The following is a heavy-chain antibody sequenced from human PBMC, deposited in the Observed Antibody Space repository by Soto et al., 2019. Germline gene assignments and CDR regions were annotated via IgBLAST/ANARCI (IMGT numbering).Heavy chain of an antibody. V-gene: IGHV3-74*01. J-gene: IGHJ4*02. CDR1: GFTFSSYW. CDR2: INSDGGST. D-gene: IGHD3-22*01. Sequence: EVQLVESGGGLVQPGGSLRLSCAASGFTFSSYWMHWVRHAPGKGLVWVSSINSDGGSTSYADSVKGRLTISRENAKHTLSRQMNSLRGEDTAVSYCAIRASYYVSSGYLDYWGQGTLVTVSS. CDR3: AIRASYYVSSGYLDY.